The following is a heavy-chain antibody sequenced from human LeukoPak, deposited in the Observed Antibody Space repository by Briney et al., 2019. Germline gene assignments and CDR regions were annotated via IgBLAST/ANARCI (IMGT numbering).Heavy chain of an antibody. Sequence: GGSLRLSCAASGFTFRSYVMSWVRQAPGKGLEWVANIKQDGSEKYYVDSVKGRFTISRDNAKNSLYLQMNSLRAEDTAVYYCARGPVGATDYFDYWGQGTLVTVSS. CDR2: IKQDGSEK. V-gene: IGHV3-7*01. CDR3: ARGPVGATDYFDY. CDR1: GFTFRSYV. D-gene: IGHD1-26*01. J-gene: IGHJ4*02.